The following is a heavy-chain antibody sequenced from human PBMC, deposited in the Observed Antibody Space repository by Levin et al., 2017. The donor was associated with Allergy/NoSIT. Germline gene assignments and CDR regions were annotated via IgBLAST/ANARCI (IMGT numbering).Heavy chain of an antibody. CDR3: AEGVTKYYFDY. CDR2: IIPIFGTA. Sequence: KISCKASGGTFSSYAISWVRQAPGQGLEWMGGIIPIFGTANYAQKFQGRVTITADKSTSTAYMELSSLRSEDTAVYYCAEGVTKYYFDYWGQGTLVTVSS. V-gene: IGHV1-69*06. D-gene: IGHD4-11*01. CDR1: GGTFSSYA. J-gene: IGHJ4*02.